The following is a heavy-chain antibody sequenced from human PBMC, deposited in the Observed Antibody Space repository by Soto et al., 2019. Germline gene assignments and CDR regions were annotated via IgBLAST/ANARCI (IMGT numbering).Heavy chain of an antibody. D-gene: IGHD2-15*01. J-gene: IGHJ6*02. CDR3: ARDRVLRGADCSGGSCYSYYYYYGMDV. V-gene: IGHV3-23*01. CDR2: INPSGDST. CDR1: GFTFSRHG. Sequence: GGSLRLSCVASGFTFSRHGLSWVRQAPGKGLEWVSTINPSGDSTYYADSVKGRFTVSRDNSKNTLYLQMNSLRAEDTAVYYCARDRVLRGADCSGGSCYSYYYYYGMDVWGQ.